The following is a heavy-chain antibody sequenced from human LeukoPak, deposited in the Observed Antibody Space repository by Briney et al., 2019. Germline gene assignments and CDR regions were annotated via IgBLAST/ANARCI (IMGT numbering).Heavy chain of an antibody. J-gene: IGHJ4*02. CDR3: ARGGAQGELLIFDY. D-gene: IGHD1-26*01. CDR2: IYYSGST. V-gene: IGHV4-59*01. CDR1: GDSISSYY. Sequence: LSETLPLTCTVSGDSISSYYWSWIRQPPGKGLEWIGYIYYSGSTNYNPSLKSRVTISVDTSKNQFSLKLSSVTAADTALYYCARGGAQGELLIFDYWGQGTLVTVSS.